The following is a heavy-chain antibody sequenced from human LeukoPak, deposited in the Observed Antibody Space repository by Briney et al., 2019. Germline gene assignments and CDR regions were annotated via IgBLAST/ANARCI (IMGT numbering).Heavy chain of an antibody. Sequence: GLSLRLSCAASGFTFSSYVMHWVRQAPGKGLEGVAVTWYDGTNKYFADSVRGRFSISRDNSKNTLYLQMNSLRAEDTAVYYCARGDRSSWFNFDYWGEGTLVTVSS. V-gene: IGHV3-33*01. CDR3: ARGDRSSWFNFDY. CDR1: GFTFSSYV. J-gene: IGHJ4*02. D-gene: IGHD6-13*01. CDR2: TWYDGTNK.